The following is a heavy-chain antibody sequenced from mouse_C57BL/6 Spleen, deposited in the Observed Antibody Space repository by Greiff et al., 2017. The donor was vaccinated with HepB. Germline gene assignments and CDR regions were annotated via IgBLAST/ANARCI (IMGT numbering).Heavy chain of an antibody. D-gene: IGHD4-1*01. CDR2: ISSGGSYT. V-gene: IGHV5-6*02. Sequence: EVKLVESGGDLVKPGGSLKLSCAASGFTFSSYGMSWVRQTPDKRLEWVATISSGGSYTYYPDSVKGRFTISRDNAKNTLYLQMSSLKSEDTAMYYCARTGSYWGQGTLVTVSA. CDR1: GFTFSSYG. CDR3: ARTGSY. J-gene: IGHJ3*01.